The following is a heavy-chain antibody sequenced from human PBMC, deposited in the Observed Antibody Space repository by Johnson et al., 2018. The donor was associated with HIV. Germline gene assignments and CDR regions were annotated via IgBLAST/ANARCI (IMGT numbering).Heavy chain of an antibody. CDR3: ARDDILTGYYDAFDI. V-gene: IGHV3-66*01. CDR2: LYSGGST. CDR1: GFTVSNYY. J-gene: IGHJ3*02. Sequence: VQLVESGGGLVQPGGSLRLSCAASGFTVSNYYMTWVRQSPGKGLEWVSVLYSGGSTYYADSVKGRFSISRDNSKNTLYLQMNSLRAEDTAVYYCARDDILTGYYDAFDIWGQGTMVTVSS. D-gene: IGHD3-9*01.